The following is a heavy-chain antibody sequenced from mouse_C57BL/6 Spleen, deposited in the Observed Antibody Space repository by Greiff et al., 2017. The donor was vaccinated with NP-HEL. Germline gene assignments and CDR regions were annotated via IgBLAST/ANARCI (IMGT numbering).Heavy chain of an antibody. J-gene: IGHJ4*01. D-gene: IGHD3-2*02. CDR2: INPNYGTT. V-gene: IGHV1-39*01. CDR1: GYSFTDYN. Sequence: VHVKQSGPELVKPGASVKISCKASGYSFTDYNMNWVKQSNGKSLEWIGVINPNYGTTSYNQKFKGKATLTVDQSSSTAYMQLNSLTSEDSAVYYRARTAQATAMDYWGQGTSVTVSS. CDR3: ARTAQATAMDY.